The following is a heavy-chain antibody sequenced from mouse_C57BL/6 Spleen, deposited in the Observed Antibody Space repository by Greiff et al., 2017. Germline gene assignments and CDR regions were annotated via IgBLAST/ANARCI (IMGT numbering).Heavy chain of an antibody. CDR3: ASTRITSPWYFDV. Sequence: EVQRVESGPGMVKPSQSLSLTCTVTGYSITSGYDWHWIRHFPGNKLEWMGYISYSGSTNYNPSLKSRISITHDTSKNHFFLKLNSVTTEYTATYYCASTRITSPWYFDVWGTGTTVTVSS. D-gene: IGHD1-1*01. CDR1: GYSITSGYD. CDR2: ISYSGST. J-gene: IGHJ1*03. V-gene: IGHV3-1*01.